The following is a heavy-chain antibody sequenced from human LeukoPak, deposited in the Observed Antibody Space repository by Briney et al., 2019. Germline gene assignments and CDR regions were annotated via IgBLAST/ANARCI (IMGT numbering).Heavy chain of an antibody. CDR2: ISYDGSNE. CDR3: ARDTSFYFDY. V-gene: IGHV3-30*04. Sequence: GGSLRLSCAASGFTFSSYVMHWVRQAPGKGLEWVAIISYDGSNEYYADSVKGRFTISRDNSKNTLYLQMNSLRAADTAVYYCARDTSFYFDYWGQGTLVTVSS. CDR1: GFTFSSYV. D-gene: IGHD3-3*01. J-gene: IGHJ4*02.